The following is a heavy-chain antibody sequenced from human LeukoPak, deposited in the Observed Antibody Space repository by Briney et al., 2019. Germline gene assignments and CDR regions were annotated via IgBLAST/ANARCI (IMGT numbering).Heavy chain of an antibody. J-gene: IGHJ4*02. Sequence: GGSLRLSCAASGFTFSSYWMSWVRQAPGKGLEWVANIKQDGSEKYYVDSVKGRFTISRDNAKNSLHLQMNSLRAEDTAVYYCARVDYGDYAGEDYWGQGTLVTVSS. CDR3: ARVDYGDYAGEDY. CDR1: GFTFSSYW. CDR2: IKQDGSEK. V-gene: IGHV3-7*01. D-gene: IGHD4-17*01.